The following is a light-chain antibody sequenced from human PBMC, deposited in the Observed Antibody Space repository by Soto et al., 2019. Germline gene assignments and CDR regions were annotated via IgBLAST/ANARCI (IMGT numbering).Light chain of an antibody. Sequence: DIQMTQSPSSLSASVGDRVTITCQASHDITSYLNWYQHKPGKAPKLLIYDASILEAGVPSRFSGSGSGTDFTFTIRSLQPEYVATYYCQKCDYLPIFGHGTTVDFK. CDR1: HDITSY. CDR3: QKCDYLPI. CDR2: DAS. J-gene: IGKJ3*01. V-gene: IGKV1-33*01.